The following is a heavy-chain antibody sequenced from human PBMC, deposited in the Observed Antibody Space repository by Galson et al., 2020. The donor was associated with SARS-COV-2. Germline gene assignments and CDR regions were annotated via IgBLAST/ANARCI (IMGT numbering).Heavy chain of an antibody. J-gene: IGHJ1*01. D-gene: IGHD5-18*01. V-gene: IGHV4-34*01. Sequence: SQASETLSLTCAVYGGSFDGFYWSWVRQPPHKGLEWIGEITHTGSTNFNPSLKSRVSLSPDSSKNHFSLKMHSVTAADTAVYYCARLTRYSNRWDVEKWGREYFQKWGQGALVTVAS. CDR2: ITHTGST. CDR1: GGSFDGFY. CDR3: ARLTRYSNRWDVEKWGREYFQK.